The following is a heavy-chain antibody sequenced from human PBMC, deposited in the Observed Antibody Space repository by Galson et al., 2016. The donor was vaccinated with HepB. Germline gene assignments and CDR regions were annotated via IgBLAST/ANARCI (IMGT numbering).Heavy chain of an antibody. J-gene: IGHJ6*02. CDR2: VSDSNSDK. D-gene: IGHD4-23*01. Sequence: SLRLSCAASGFIFSNYGMHWVRQAPGKGLEWVAIVSDSNSDKYYADSVKGRFTISRDNSNQALYLEISRLRPEDTAVYYCAKRRYPGNYDGIHVWGQGTTVIVSS. CDR1: GFIFSNYG. V-gene: IGHV3-30*18. CDR3: AKRRYPGNYDGIHV.